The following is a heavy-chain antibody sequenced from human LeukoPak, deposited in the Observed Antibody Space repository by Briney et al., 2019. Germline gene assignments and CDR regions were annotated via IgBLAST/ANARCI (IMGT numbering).Heavy chain of an antibody. V-gene: IGHV3-53*01. CDR1: GFTVSSNY. J-gene: IGHJ5*02. CDR2: IYSGGST. D-gene: IGHD3-10*01. Sequence: GGSLRLSCAASGFTVSSNYMSWVRQAPGKGLEWVSVIYSGGSTYYADSVKGRFTISRDNSKNTLYLQMNSLRVDDTAVYYCAGITMVRGVITWGQGALVTVSS. CDR3: AGITMVRGVIT.